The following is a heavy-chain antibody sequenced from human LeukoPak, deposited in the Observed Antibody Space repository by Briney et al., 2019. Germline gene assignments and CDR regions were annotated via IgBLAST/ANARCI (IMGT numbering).Heavy chain of an antibody. J-gene: IGHJ4*02. CDR2: IYYSGST. CDR3: ARVAIAVAVPFDY. D-gene: IGHD6-19*01. Sequence: SETLSLTCTVSGGSISSSSYYWGWIRQPPGKGLEWIGSIYYSGSTYYNPSLKSRVTISVDTSKNQFSLKLSSVTAADTAVYYCARVAIAVAVPFDYWGQGILVTVSS. V-gene: IGHV4-39*07. CDR1: GGSISSSSYY.